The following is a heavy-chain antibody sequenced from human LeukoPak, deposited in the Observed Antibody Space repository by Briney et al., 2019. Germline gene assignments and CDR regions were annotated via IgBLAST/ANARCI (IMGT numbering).Heavy chain of an antibody. D-gene: IGHD1-26*01. CDR2: ISSSSSTI. V-gene: IGHV3-48*01. CDR3: AREIVGATDA. CDR1: GFTFSSYS. J-gene: IGHJ5*02. Sequence: PGGSLRLSCAASGFTFSSYSMNWVRQAPGKGLKWVSYISSSSSTIYYADSVKGRFTISRDNAKNSLYLQMNSLRAEDTAVYYCAREIVGATDAWGQGTLVTVSS.